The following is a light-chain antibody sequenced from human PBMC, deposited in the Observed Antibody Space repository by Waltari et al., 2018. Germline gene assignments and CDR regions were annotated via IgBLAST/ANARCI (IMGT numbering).Light chain of an antibody. V-gene: IGKV3-20*01. CDR2: GAS. CDR3: QHYGNSVT. Sequence: EIALTQSPGALSLSPGERATLSCRASQSLSTAQLAWYKQRPGQAPSLVIHGASNRASGIPERFSGSGSGTVFTLTITRLEPEDFAVYYCQHYGNSVTFGGGTKVEIK. J-gene: IGKJ4*01. CDR1: QSLSTAQ.